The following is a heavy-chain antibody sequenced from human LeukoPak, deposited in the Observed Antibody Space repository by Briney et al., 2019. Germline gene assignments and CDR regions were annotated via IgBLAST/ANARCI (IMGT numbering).Heavy chain of an antibody. CDR1: GGSISRYY. J-gene: IGHJ4*02. D-gene: IGHD6-19*01. Sequence: SEALSLTCTVSGGSISRYYWSWIRQPPGKGLEWIGYIYYSGSTNYNPSLKSRVTISVDTSKNQFSLKLSSVTAADTAVYYCARREYSSGWLDYWGQGTLVTVSS. V-gene: IGHV4-59*01. CDR2: IYYSGST. CDR3: ARREYSSGWLDY.